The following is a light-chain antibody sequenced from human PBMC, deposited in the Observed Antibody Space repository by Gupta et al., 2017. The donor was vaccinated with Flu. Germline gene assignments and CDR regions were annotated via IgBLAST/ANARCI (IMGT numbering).Light chain of an antibody. J-gene: IGKJ3*01. Sequence: DIQLTQSPSSVSASVGDKLTITCRASQNIGSWLAWFQQKPGKAPKLLIYATSTLQSGVPSRFSGSRSGTVFTLTISSLQAEDFATYFCQQADTYPLTFGPGTKVDIK. CDR3: QQADTYPLT. V-gene: IGKV1D-12*01. CDR1: QNIGSW. CDR2: ATS.